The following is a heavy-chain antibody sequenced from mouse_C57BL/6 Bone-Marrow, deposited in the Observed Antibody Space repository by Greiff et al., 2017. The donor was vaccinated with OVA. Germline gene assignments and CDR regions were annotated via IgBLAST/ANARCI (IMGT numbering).Heavy chain of an antibody. V-gene: IGHV1-81*01. CDR3: ARKGNYARRFPYAMDY. CDR2: LYPRSGNT. J-gene: IGHJ4*01. CDR1: GYTFTSYG. D-gene: IGHD2-4*01. Sequence: QVQLKQSGAELARPGASVKLSCKASGYTFTSYGISWVKQRTGQGLEWIGELYPRSGNTNYNEKFKGKATLTADKSSSTAYMELRSLTSEDSAVYFCARKGNYARRFPYAMDYWGQGTSVTVSS.